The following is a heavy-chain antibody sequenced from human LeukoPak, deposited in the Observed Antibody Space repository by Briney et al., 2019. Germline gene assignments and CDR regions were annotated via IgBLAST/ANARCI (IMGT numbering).Heavy chain of an antibody. CDR1: GGTFSSYA. D-gene: IGHD6-13*01. J-gene: IGHJ5*02. CDR2: ITPILGIA. CDR3: ARDYSSSWPAGDWFDP. Sequence: ASVKVSCKASGGTFSSYAISWVRQAPGQGLEWMGRITPILGIANYAQKFQGRVTITADKSTSTAYMELSSLRSEDTAVYYCARDYSSSWPAGDWFDPWGQGTLVTVSS. V-gene: IGHV1-69*04.